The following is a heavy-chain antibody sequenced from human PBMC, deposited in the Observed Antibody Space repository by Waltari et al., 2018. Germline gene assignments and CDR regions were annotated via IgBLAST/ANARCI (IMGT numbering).Heavy chain of an antibody. CDR2: IPTSTWKP. V-gene: IGHV7-4-1*01. Sequence: QVQVVQSGSELKNPGASVKVSCKASGYTFSKYAMNWVRQAPGQGLEWMGWIPTSTWKPTYAPGFTERFVFAVDTSVSTAYLQISSLKAEDSAVYYCAKEWRGDGGSWSPGAFDSWGQGTLVTVSS. D-gene: IGHD6-13*01. CDR1: GYTFSKYA. CDR3: AKEWRGDGGSWSPGAFDS. J-gene: IGHJ4*02.